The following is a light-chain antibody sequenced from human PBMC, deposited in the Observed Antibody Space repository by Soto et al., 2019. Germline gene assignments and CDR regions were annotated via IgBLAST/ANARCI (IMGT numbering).Light chain of an antibody. CDR2: GAS. Sequence: EIVRTQSPANLSVSPGERATLSCRASQSVSSNLAWYQQTPGQAPRLLIYGASTRAAVVPARFSGSGSGTEFTLTISSLQSEDFAVYYCQQYNNWPLWTFGQGTKVEIK. J-gene: IGKJ1*01. CDR1: QSVSSN. V-gene: IGKV3-15*01. CDR3: QQYNNWPLWT.